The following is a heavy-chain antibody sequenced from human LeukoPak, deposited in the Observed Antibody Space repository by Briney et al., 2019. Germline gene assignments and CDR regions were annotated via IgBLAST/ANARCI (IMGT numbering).Heavy chain of an antibody. CDR1: GGSFSGYY. J-gene: IGHJ6*02. Sequence: PSETLSLTCAVYGGSFSGYYWSWIRQPPGKGLEWIGEINHSGSTNYNPSLKSRVTISVDTSKNQFSLKLSSVTAADTAVYYCARAQPPRYCSSTSCYGPPDYYYYCGMDVWGQGTTVTVSS. CDR2: INHSGST. CDR3: ARAQPPRYCSSTSCYGPPDYYYYCGMDV. D-gene: IGHD2-2*01. V-gene: IGHV4-34*01.